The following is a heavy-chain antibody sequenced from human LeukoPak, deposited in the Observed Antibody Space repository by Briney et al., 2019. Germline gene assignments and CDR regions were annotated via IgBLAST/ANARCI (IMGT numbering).Heavy chain of an antibody. CDR3: ASQRRLGYCSSTSCYYSNWFDP. Sequence: GASVKVSCKASGYTFTCYGISWVRQAPGQGLEWMGWISAYNGNTNYAQKLQGRVTMTTDTSTSTAYTELRSLRSDDTAVYYCASQRRLGYCSSTSCYYSNWFDPWGQGTLVTVSS. V-gene: IGHV1-18*01. CDR1: GYTFTCYG. CDR2: ISAYNGNT. D-gene: IGHD2-2*01. J-gene: IGHJ5*02.